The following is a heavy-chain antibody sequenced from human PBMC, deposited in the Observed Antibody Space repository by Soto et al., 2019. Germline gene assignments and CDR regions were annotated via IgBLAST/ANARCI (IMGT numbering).Heavy chain of an antibody. J-gene: IGHJ5*02. D-gene: IGHD2-15*01. Sequence: ASVKVSCKASGYTFTAYGISWVRQAPGQGLEWMGWISTYDGYTKYAQKIQGRVTMTIDTSTSTAYMELRSLRSDDTAVYYCARDQVAVAGTDNWFDPWGQGTLVTVSS. CDR1: GYTFTAYG. V-gene: IGHV1-18*04. CDR2: ISTYDGYT. CDR3: ARDQVAVAGTDNWFDP.